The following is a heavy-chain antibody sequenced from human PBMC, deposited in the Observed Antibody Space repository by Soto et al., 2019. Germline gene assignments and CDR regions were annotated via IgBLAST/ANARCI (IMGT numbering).Heavy chain of an antibody. CDR2: IYPGDSDT. Sequence: PGASLTISCKGSGYSFTSYWIVWVRPLPGKGLEWMGIIYPGDSDTRYSPSFQGQVTISADKSISTAYLQWSSLKASDTAMYYCVSGPGRLRPYYYGMDVWGQGTTVTVSS. CDR3: VSGPGRLRPYYYGMDV. CDR1: GYSFTSYW. D-gene: IGHD4-17*01. J-gene: IGHJ6*02. V-gene: IGHV5-51*01.